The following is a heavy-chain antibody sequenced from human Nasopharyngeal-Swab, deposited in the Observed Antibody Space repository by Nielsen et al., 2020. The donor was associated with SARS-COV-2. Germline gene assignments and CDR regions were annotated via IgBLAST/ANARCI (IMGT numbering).Heavy chain of an antibody. D-gene: IGHD3-22*01. CDR1: GYTFTSYA. Sequence: ASVKVSCKASGYTFTSYAMHWVRQAPGQRLEWMGWINAGNGNTKYSQKFQGRVTMTRDTSASTAYMELSSLRSEDTAVYYCARSTYYYDSSGYSFDYWGQGTLVTVSS. J-gene: IGHJ4*02. CDR2: INAGNGNT. CDR3: ARSTYYYDSSGYSFDY. V-gene: IGHV1-3*01.